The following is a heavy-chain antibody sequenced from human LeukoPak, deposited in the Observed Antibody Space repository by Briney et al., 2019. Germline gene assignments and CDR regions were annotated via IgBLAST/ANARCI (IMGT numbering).Heavy chain of an antibody. V-gene: IGHV3-33*06. Sequence: GGSLRLSCAASGFTFSNYAMHWVRQAPGKGLEWVAAIWHDGSSKYYADSVKGRFTISRDNFKNTLYLQMNSLRAEDTAVYYCAKEEDSETYHTMRYWGQGTLVTVFS. CDR3: AKEEDSETYHTMRY. CDR1: GFTFSNYA. D-gene: IGHD1-26*01. CDR2: IWHDGSSK. J-gene: IGHJ4*02.